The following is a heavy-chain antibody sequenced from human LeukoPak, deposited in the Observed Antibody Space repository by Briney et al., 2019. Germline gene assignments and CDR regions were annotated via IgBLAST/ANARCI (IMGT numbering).Heavy chain of an antibody. CDR3: ARRSMEADLYYFDY. CDR2: ISAYNGNT. V-gene: IGHV1-18*01. J-gene: IGHJ4*02. CDR1: GYTFTSYG. D-gene: IGHD2/OR15-2a*01. Sequence: ASVKVSCKASGYTFTSYGISWVRQAPGQGLEWMGWISAYNGNTNYAQKLQGRVTMATDTSTSTAYMELRSLRSDDTAVYYCARRSMEADLYYFDYWGQGTLVTVSS.